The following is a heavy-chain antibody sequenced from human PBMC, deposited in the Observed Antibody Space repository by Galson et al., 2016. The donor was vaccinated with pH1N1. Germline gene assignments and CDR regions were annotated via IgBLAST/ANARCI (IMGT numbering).Heavy chain of an antibody. CDR3: AREWSGYFPTTHY. V-gene: IGHV1-2*02. D-gene: IGHD3-3*01. Sequence: SVKVSCKASGYTFTAYQIHWVRQAPGRGLEWMGWIKPNTGDTTYAQNFQGRVTMTSDTSINTAYIEVTSLTSDDTAVYYCAREWSGYFPTTHYWGQGTLVTVSS. CDR2: IKPNTGDT. J-gene: IGHJ4*02. CDR1: GYTFTAYQ.